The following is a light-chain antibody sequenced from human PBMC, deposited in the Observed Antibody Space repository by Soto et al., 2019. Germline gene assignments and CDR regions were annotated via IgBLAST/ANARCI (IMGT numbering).Light chain of an antibody. CDR2: EVS. V-gene: IGLV2-14*01. CDR1: SSDVGDYNY. CDR3: SSYASSSTWV. Sequence: QSVLTQPASVSGSPGQSITLSCTGTSSDVGDYNYVSWYQQHPGKPPRLIIYEVSYRPSGVSNRFSGSKSGNTASLTISGLQAGDEADYYCSSYASSSTWVFGGGTKVTVL. J-gene: IGLJ3*02.